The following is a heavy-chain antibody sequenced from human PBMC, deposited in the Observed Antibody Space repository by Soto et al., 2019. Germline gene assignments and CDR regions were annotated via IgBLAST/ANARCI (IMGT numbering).Heavy chain of an antibody. V-gene: IGHV4-39*01. CDR1: GGSISSSPYY. Sequence: SETLSLTCTVSGGSISSSPYYWGWIRQPPGKGLDGIGSIFYSGGTYYNPSIQSRVTISVDTSKNQFSLNLRSLTAADTAVYYCARTTINILTLAFDIWGQGTMVTVSS. J-gene: IGHJ3*02. D-gene: IGHD5-12*01. CDR2: IFYSGGT. CDR3: ARTTINILTLAFDI.